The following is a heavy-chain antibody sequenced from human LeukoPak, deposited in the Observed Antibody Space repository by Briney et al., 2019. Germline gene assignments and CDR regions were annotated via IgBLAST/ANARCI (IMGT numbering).Heavy chain of an antibody. CDR2: ISSSSSYI. V-gene: IGHV3-21*01. D-gene: IGHD4-23*01. CDR3: ASEVVTPVHFLDY. CDR1: GFTFSSYD. Sequence: GGSLRLSCAASGFTFSSYDMSWVRQAPGKGLEWVSSISSSSSYIYYADSVKGRFTISRDNAKNSLYLQMNSLRAEDTAVYYCASEVVTPVHFLDYWGQGTLVTVSS. J-gene: IGHJ4*02.